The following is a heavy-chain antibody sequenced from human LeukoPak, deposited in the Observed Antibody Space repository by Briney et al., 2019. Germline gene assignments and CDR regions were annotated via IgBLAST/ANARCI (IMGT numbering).Heavy chain of an antibody. Sequence: QPGGSLRLACAASRFTPSSYVMSWVRQAPEKGLEWVSASSGSGSITFYADSVKGRFTISRDNSNNTLYLQMNSLRAEDTAVYYCAKDLSSGYYDGFDIWGQGTMVTVSS. J-gene: IGHJ3*02. V-gene: IGHV3-23*01. D-gene: IGHD3-22*01. CDR2: SSGSGSIT. CDR1: RFTPSSYV. CDR3: AKDLSSGYYDGFDI.